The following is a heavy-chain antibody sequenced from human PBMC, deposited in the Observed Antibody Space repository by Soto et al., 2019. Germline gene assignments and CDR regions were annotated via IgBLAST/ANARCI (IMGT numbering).Heavy chain of an antibody. CDR3: ARVAVAGTNVGNYFDY. D-gene: IGHD6-19*01. CDR2: IIPIFGTA. Sequence: SVKVSCKASGGTFSSYAISWVRQAPGQGLEWMGGIIPIFGTANYAQKFQGRVTITADESTSTAYMELSSLRSEDTAVYYCARVAVAGTNVGNYFDYWGQGTLVTV. V-gene: IGHV1-69*13. J-gene: IGHJ4*02. CDR1: GGTFSSYA.